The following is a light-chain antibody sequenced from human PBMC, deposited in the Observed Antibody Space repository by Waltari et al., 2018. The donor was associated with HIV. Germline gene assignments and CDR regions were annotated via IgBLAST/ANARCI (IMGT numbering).Light chain of an antibody. CDR2: VGTGWIVG. CDR1: SGYRHYN. Sequence: QPVLTQPPSASASLGASVTLTCPLSSGYRHYNMDWYQQRPGKGPRFVMRVGTGWIVGSKGDGIPDRFSVLGSGLNRYLTIKNIQEEDESDYHCGADHGSGSNFVRVFGGGTKLTVL. V-gene: IGLV9-49*01. J-gene: IGLJ3*02. CDR3: GADHGSGSNFVRV.